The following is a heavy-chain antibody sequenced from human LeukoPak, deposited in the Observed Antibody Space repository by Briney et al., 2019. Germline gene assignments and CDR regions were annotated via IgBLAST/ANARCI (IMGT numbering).Heavy chain of an antibody. J-gene: IGHJ3*02. Sequence: ASVKVSCKASGGTFSSYAISWVRQAPGQGLEWMGWISAYNGNTNYAQKLQGRVTMTTDTSTSTAYMELRSLRSDDTAVYYCARSKLVPDAFDIWGQGTMVTVSS. V-gene: IGHV1-18*01. CDR3: ARSKLVPDAFDI. CDR2: ISAYNGNT. CDR1: GGTFSSYA. D-gene: IGHD1-1*01.